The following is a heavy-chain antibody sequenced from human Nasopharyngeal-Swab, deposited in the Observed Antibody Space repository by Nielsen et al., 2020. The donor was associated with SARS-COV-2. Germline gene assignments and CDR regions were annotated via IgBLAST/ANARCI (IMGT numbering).Heavy chain of an antibody. V-gene: IGHV4-34*01. CDR2: INHSGST. J-gene: IGHJ5*01. CDR3: ARGVPLYSSSWFGS. Sequence: SATLSLTCAVYGGSFSGYYLSWIRQPPGKGLEWIGEINHSGSTKSNPSLKSRVTISVDTSKNRFSLKLSSVTAADTAVYYCARGVPLYSSSWFGSWGQGTLVTVSS. CDR1: GGSFSGYY. D-gene: IGHD6-13*01.